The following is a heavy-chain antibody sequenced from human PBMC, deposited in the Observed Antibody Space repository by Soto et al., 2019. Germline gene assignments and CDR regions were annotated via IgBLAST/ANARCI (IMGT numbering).Heavy chain of an antibody. CDR2: ISAYNGNT. V-gene: IGHV1-18*01. CDR3: ARDSVVVVAATRSYWFDP. D-gene: IGHD2-15*01. Sequence: GASVKVSCKASGYTFTSNGSSWVRQAPGQGLEWMGWISAYNGNTNYAQKLQGRVTMTTDTSTSTAYMELRSLRSDDTAVYYCARDSVVVVAATRSYWFDPWGQGTLVTVSS. J-gene: IGHJ5*02. CDR1: GYTFTSNG.